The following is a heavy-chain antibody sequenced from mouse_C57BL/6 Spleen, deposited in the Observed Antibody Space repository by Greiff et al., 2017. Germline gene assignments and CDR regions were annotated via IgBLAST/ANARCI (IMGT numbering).Heavy chain of an antibody. J-gene: IGHJ2*01. CDR1: GYTFTSYW. V-gene: IGHV1-5*01. CDR2: IYPGNRDT. Sequence: VQLQQSGTMLARPGASVKMSCKTSGYTFTSYWMHWVKQRPGQGLEWIGAIYPGNRDTSYNQKFKGKAKLTAVTSASTAYMELSSLTNEDSAVYYCTRASNWDEGYYFDYWGQGTTLTVSS. D-gene: IGHD4-1*01. CDR3: TRASNWDEGYYFDY.